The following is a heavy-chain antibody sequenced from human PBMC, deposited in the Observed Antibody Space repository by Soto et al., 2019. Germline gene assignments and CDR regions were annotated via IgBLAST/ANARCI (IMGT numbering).Heavy chain of an antibody. CDR3: ARDNIAARQSFFY. CDR2: ISSSSSYI. J-gene: IGHJ4*02. V-gene: IGHV3-21*01. Sequence: GGSLRLSCAASGFTFSSYSMNWVRQAPGKGLEWVSSISSSSSYIYYADSVKGRFTISRDNAKNSLYLQMNSLRAEDTAVYYCARDNIAARQSFFYWGQGTLVTVSS. D-gene: IGHD6-6*01. CDR1: GFTFSSYS.